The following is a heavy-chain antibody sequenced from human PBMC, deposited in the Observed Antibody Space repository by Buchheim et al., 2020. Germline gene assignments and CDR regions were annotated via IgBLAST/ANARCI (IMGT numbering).Heavy chain of an antibody. CDR2: ISGSGGGT. CDR1: GFTFSSYA. V-gene: IGHV3-23*01. J-gene: IGHJ6*02. CDR3: AKGASYYFYYGMDV. Sequence: EVQLLESGGGLVQPGGSLRLSCAASGFTFSSYAMSWVRQAPGKGLEWVSAISGSGGGTYYADSVKGRFTIPRDNSENTLSLQMSSLRAEDTAIYYCAKGASYYFYYGMDVWGQGTT.